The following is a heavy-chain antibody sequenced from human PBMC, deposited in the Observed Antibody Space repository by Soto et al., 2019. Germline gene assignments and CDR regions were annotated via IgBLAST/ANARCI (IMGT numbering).Heavy chain of an antibody. CDR3: ARDFPRVAAAGTTFDY. J-gene: IGHJ4*02. D-gene: IGHD6-13*01. CDR1: GFTFSSYS. Sequence: GGSLRLSCAASGFTFSSYSMNWVRQAPGKGLEWVSYISSSSSTIYYADSVKGRFTISRDNAKNSLYLQMNSLRAEDTAVYYCARDFPRVAAAGTTFDYWGQGTLVTVSS. V-gene: IGHV3-48*01. CDR2: ISSSSSTI.